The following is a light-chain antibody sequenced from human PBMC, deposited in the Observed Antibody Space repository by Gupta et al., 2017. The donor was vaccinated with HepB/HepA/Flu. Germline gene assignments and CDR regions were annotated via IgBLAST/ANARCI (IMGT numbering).Light chain of an antibody. J-gene: IGKJ5*01. Sequence: DSVMTDAPLSRPVPSGEPASISCRSSRSLLSRNGYNYLNWYLQKPGQSPQLLIYPGSTRASGVPDRFSGSGSGTDFTLKISRMEAEDVGVYYCMQAMQTPLTFGQGTRLEIK. CDR2: PGS. V-gene: IGKV2-28*01. CDR3: MQAMQTPLT. CDR1: RSLLSRNGYNY.